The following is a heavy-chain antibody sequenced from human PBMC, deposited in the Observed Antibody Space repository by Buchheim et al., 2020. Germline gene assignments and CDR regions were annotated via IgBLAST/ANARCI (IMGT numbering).Heavy chain of an antibody. V-gene: IGHV3-66*02. CDR3: ARLYSSGSLSYYYYGMDV. CDR1: GFTVSSNY. Sequence: EVQLVESGGGLVQPGGSLRLSCAASGFTVSSNYMSWVRQAPGKGLEWVSVIYSGGSTNYADSVKGRFTISRDNSKNTLYLQMNSLRAEDTAVYYCARLYSSGSLSYYYYGMDVWGQGTT. J-gene: IGHJ6*02. CDR2: IYSGGST. D-gene: IGHD3-22*01.